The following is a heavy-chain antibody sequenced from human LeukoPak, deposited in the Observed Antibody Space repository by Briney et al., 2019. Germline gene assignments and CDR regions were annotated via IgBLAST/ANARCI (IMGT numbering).Heavy chain of an antibody. V-gene: IGHV1-69*13. CDR2: IIPIFGTA. CDR1: GYTFTSHD. CDR3: ARASRQLWLLRPFDY. Sequence: GASVKVSCKASGYTFTSHDINWVRQAPGQGLEWMGGIIPIFGTANYAQKFQGRVTITADESTSTAYMELSSLRSEDTAVYYCARASRQLWLLRPFDYWGQGTLVTVSS. J-gene: IGHJ4*02. D-gene: IGHD5-18*01.